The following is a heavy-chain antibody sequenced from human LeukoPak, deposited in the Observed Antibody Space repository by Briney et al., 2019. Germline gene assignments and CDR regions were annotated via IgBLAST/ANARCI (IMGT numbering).Heavy chain of an antibody. CDR1: GFPFISYA. V-gene: IGHV3-23*01. CDR3: ARSRGSSGRYYFDY. D-gene: IGHD6-19*01. CDR2: IDSGGST. J-gene: IGHJ4*02. Sequence: GSLRLSFAASGFPFISYAMSWVRRAPGKGREWGAGIDSGGSTYYAYSVKGRVTISRDNSKNTLYLQMTSLRAEDTAVYYCARSRGSSGRYYFDYWGQGTLVTVSS.